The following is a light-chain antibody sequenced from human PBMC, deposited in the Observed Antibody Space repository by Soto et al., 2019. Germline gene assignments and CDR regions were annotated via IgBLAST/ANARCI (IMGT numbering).Light chain of an antibody. CDR3: QSNDDNNMI. V-gene: IGLV6-57*04. CDR1: SGSIANNY. Sequence: NFMLTQPHSVSESPGKTVTISCTRSSGSIANNYVQWYQQRPGSAPTTVIFEEYQRPSGVPDRFSGSIDTSSNSASLTISGLQTEDEADYYCQSNDDNNMIFGGGTKLTVL. J-gene: IGLJ2*01. CDR2: EEY.